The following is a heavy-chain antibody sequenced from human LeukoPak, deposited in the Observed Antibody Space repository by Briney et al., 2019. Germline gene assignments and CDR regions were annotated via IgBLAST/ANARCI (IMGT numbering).Heavy chain of an antibody. V-gene: IGHV3-30*03. D-gene: IGHD5-12*01. CDR3: AAIVATRGY. CDR1: GFTFSTNA. Sequence: GGSLRLSCAASGFTFSTNAMSWVRQAPGKGLEWVAVISYDGSNKYCADSVKGRFTISRDNSKNTLYLQMNSLRAEDTAVYYCAAIVATRGYWGQGTLVTVSS. J-gene: IGHJ4*02. CDR2: ISYDGSNK.